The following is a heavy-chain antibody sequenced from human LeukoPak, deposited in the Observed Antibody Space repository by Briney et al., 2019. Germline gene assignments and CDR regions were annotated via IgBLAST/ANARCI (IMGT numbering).Heavy chain of an antibody. CDR3: ATTLLRASTYMDV. V-gene: IGHV3-23*01. D-gene: IGHD1-1*01. J-gene: IGHJ6*03. Sequence: GGSLKLPLPAFGFTFSTNVRTWFRKAQGKGLEGFSGISGSGGSTYYADSVKGRFTISRDNSKNTLYLQMNSLRAEDTAVYYCATTLLRASTYMDVWGKGTTVTVSS. CDR1: GFTFSTNV. CDR2: ISGSGGST.